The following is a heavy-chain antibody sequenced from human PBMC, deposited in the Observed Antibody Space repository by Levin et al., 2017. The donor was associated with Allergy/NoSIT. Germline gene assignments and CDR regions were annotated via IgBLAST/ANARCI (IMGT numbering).Heavy chain of an antibody. Sequence: PGGSLRLSCAASGFTFSSYAMHWVRQAPGKGLEWVAVISYDGSNKYYADSVKGRFTISRDNSKNTLYLQMNSLRAEDTAVYYCARADFGVVVTYYYYGMDGWGQGTTVTVSS. V-gene: IGHV3-30-3*01. CDR1: GFTFSSYA. CDR2: ISYDGSNK. J-gene: IGHJ6*02. CDR3: ARADFGVVVTYYYYGMDG. D-gene: IGHD3-3*01.